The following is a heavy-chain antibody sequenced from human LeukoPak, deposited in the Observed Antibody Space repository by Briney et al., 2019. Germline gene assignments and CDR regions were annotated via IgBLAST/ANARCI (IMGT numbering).Heavy chain of an antibody. Sequence: PSETPSLTCTVSGGSISSYYWSWIRQPPGKGLEWIGYIYYTGITNYNPSLESRVTISVDTSKNQFSLKLNSVTAADTAVYYCTRHDAVPVIGHGMGVWGQGTTVTVSS. D-gene: IGHD3-16*02. J-gene: IGHJ6*02. V-gene: IGHV4-59*08. CDR1: GGSISSYY. CDR2: IYYTGIT. CDR3: TRHDAVPVIGHGMGV.